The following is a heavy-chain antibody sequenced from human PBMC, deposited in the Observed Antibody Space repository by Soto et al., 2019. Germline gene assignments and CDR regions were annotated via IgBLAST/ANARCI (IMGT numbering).Heavy chain of an antibody. CDR3: ASGYSSSWYYFDY. D-gene: IGHD6-13*01. V-gene: IGHV4-59*01. Sequence: SETLSLTCTVSGGSISSYYWSWIRQPPGKGLEWIGYIYYSGSTNYNPSLKSRVTISVDTSKNQFSLKLSSVTAADTAVYYCASGYSSSWYYFDYWGQGTLVTVSS. CDR1: GGSISSYY. J-gene: IGHJ4*02. CDR2: IYYSGST.